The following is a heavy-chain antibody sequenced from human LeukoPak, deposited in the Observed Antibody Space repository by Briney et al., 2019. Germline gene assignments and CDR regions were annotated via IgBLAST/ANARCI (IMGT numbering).Heavy chain of an antibody. D-gene: IGHD3-10*01. CDR3: AKDQEYYGSGSYYYFDY. CDR2: LGYDGSNK. J-gene: IGHJ4*02. CDR1: GFTFSSYG. V-gene: IGHV3-30*02. Sequence: GGPLRPSCAGSGFTFSSYGMPWVRQAPAKGRGGGAFLGYDGSNKYYADSVKGRFTISRDNSKNTLYLQMNSLRAEDTAVYYCAKDQEYYGSGSYYYFDYWGQGTLVTVSS.